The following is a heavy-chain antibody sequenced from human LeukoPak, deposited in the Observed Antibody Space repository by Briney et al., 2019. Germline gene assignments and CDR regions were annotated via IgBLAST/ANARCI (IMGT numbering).Heavy chain of an antibody. CDR2: INQGGAEQ. CDR1: GFTFSSYW. V-gene: IGHV3-7*01. D-gene: IGHD1-1*01. J-gene: IGHJ4*02. Sequence: GGSLRLSCAASGFTFSSYWMSWVRQAPGKGPEWVANINQGGAEQYYVDAVKGRFTISRDSDKNSLYLQMNSLRAEDTAMYYCARSPATGTADYWGQGTLVTVSS. CDR3: ARSPATGTADY.